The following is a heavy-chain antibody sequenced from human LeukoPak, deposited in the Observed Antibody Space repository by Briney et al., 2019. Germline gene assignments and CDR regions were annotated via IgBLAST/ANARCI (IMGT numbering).Heavy chain of an antibody. J-gene: IGHJ4*02. CDR1: GFSFSSYW. D-gene: IGHD4-23*01. CDR3: ARGRPHGNDY. V-gene: IGHV3-74*01. CDR2: INSDGSST. Sequence: GGSLRLSCAASGFSFSSYWMHWVRQAPGKGLVWVSRINSDGSSTSYADSVKGRFTIPRDNAKNTLYLQMNSLRVEDTAVYYCARGRPHGNDYWGQGTLVTVSS.